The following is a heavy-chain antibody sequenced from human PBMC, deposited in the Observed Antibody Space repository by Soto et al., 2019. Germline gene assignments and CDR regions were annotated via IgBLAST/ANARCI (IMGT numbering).Heavy chain of an antibody. D-gene: IGHD3-10*01. CDR1: GDSISSGNYY. CDR3: ARRVDYYGSGSYYTLFDF. CDR2: TYYSGST. Sequence: QLHLQESGPGLVKPSETLSLTCTVSGDSISSGNYYWGWIRQPPGRGLEWIGSTYYSGSTYYNASLKSRVKLSVDTSKKQFSLQLISVTAADTAVYYCARRVDYYGSGSYYTLFDFWGQGTLVTVSS. V-gene: IGHV4-39*01. J-gene: IGHJ4*02.